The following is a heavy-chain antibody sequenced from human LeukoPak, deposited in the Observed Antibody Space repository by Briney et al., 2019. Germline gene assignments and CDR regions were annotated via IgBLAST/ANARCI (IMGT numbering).Heavy chain of an antibody. CDR3: ARDQGRTTVTNWFDP. Sequence: GGSLRLSCAASGFTFSSYWMSWVRQAPGKGLEWVANIKQDGSEKYYVDSVKGRFTISRDNAKNSLCLQMNSLRAEDTAVYYCARDQGRTTVTNWFDPWGQGTLVTVSS. J-gene: IGHJ5*02. D-gene: IGHD4-17*01. CDR1: GFTFSSYW. CDR2: IKQDGSEK. V-gene: IGHV3-7*05.